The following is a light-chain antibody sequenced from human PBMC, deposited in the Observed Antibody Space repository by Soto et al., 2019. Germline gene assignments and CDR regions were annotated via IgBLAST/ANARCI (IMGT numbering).Light chain of an antibody. CDR1: QSVGNN. Sequence: EILMTQSPATLSVSPGEGATLSCRASQSVGNNLAWYQQIPGQAPRLVMFGTSTRATGIPARFSGGGSGTEFTLTVSSLQSEDFAVYYCKQYSDWPRTFGQGTKVEIK. CDR2: GTS. J-gene: IGKJ1*01. CDR3: KQYSDWPRT. V-gene: IGKV3-15*01.